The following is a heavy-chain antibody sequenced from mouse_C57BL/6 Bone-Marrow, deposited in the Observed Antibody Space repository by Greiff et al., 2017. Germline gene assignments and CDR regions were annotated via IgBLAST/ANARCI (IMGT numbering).Heavy chain of an antibody. V-gene: IGHV5-15*01. J-gene: IGHJ1*03. CDR1: GFTFSDYG. D-gene: IGHD2-3*01. CDR2: ISNLAYSI. Sequence: VQLVESGGGLVQPGGSLKLSCAASGFTFSDYGMAWVRHAPRKGPEWVAFISNLAYSIYYADTVTGRFTISRENAKNTLYLEMSSLRSEDTAMYYCARGWLLPYWYFDVWGTGTTVTVSS. CDR3: ARGWLLPYWYFDV.